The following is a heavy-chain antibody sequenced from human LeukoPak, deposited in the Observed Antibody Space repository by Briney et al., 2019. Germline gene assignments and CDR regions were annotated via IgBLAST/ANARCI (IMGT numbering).Heavy chain of an antibody. CDR2: ISASGGST. J-gene: IGHJ4*02. CDR3: AKDMWGDGYKFDS. V-gene: IGHV3-23*01. CDR1: GFTFDDYG. D-gene: IGHD5-24*01. Sequence: GGSLRLSCAASGFTFDDYGMSWVRQAPGKGLEWVSGISASGGSTFYADSVKGRFTISRDNSKNMLYLQMNNVRAEDTALYYCAKDMWGDGYKFDSWGQGTPVTVSS.